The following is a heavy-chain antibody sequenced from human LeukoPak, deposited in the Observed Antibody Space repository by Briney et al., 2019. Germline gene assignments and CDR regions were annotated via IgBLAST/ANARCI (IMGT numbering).Heavy chain of an antibody. CDR1: GFTFSNAW. V-gene: IGHV3-15*01. Sequence: GSLRLSCAASGFTFSNAWMSWVRQAPGKGREWVGRIKSKTDGGTTDYAAPVKGKFTISRDDSKNTLYLQMNSLKTEDTAVYYCTTDKLGSYYGSGSFDYWGQGTLVTVSS. CDR3: TTDKLGSYYGSGSFDY. D-gene: IGHD3-10*01. CDR2: IKSKTDGGTT. J-gene: IGHJ4*02.